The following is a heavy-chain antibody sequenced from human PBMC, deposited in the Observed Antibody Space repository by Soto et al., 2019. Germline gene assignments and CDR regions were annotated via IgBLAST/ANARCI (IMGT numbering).Heavy chain of an antibody. CDR3: APTMRSASGRYTAFYFYARDV. Sequence: QITLKESGPALVKPTQTLTLTCTFSGFSLNTTGVSVGWIRQPPGKALEWLALIYWDDDKRYSPSLKSRLTFAMDIPKNQVVLTLTNMVPVDTATYYCAPTMRSASGRYTAFYFYARDVWGQGTTVTVSS. CDR2: IYWDDDK. J-gene: IGHJ6*02. V-gene: IGHV2-5*02. D-gene: IGHD3-10*01. CDR1: GFSLNTTGVS.